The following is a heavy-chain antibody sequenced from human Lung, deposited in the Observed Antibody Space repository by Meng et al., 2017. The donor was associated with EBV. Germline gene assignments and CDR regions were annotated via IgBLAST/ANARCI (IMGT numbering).Heavy chain of an antibody. CDR1: GRSIICSRYY. D-gene: IGHD3-22*01. CDR3: ARLPIVVVTGSWFDP. Sequence: LQDSGPGLVTPSDTLYLTCTVSGRSIICSRYYWGWLRQPPGKGLEWIGSIYYSGRTYYNPSLKSRVTISVDTSKNQFSLKLSSVTAADTAVYYCARLPIVVVTGSWFDPWGQGTLVTVSS. J-gene: IGHJ5*02. V-gene: IGHV4-39*01. CDR2: IYYSGRT.